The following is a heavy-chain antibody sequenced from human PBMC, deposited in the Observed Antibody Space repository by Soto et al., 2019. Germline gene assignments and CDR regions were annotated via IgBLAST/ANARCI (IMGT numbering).Heavy chain of an antibody. Sequence: PGGSLRLSCAASGFTFSSYAMHWVRQAPGKGLEWVAVISYDGSNKYYADSVKGRFTISRDNSKNTLYLQMNSLRAEDTAVYYCARSVITMIVVAPFDYWGQGTLVTSPQ. J-gene: IGHJ4*02. V-gene: IGHV3-30-3*01. CDR3: ARSVITMIVVAPFDY. CDR2: ISYDGSNK. D-gene: IGHD3-22*01. CDR1: GFTFSSYA.